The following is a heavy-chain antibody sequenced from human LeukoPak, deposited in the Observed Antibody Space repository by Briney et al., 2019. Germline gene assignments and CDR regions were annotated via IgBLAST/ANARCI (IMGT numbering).Heavy chain of an antibody. CDR1: GGSFSGYY. CDR2: INHSGST. J-gene: IGHJ6*03. D-gene: IGHD5-18*01. V-gene: IGHV4-34*01. Sequence: PSETLSLTCAVYGGSFSGYYWSWIRQPPGKGLEWIGEINHSGSTNYNPSLKSRVTISVDTSKNQFSLKLSSVTAADTAVYYCARKSGYSYASYYYYYMDVWGKGTTVTISS. CDR3: ARKSGYSYASYYYYYMDV.